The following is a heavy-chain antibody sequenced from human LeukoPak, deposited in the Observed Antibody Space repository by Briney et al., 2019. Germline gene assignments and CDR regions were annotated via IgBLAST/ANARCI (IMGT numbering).Heavy chain of an antibody. CDR1: GFTFSSYA. CDR2: ISGSGGST. J-gene: IGHJ6*02. V-gene: IGHV3-23*01. CDR3: ARGRLRMITVVPSGLDV. Sequence: PGGSLRLSCAASGFTFSSYAMSWVRQAPGKGLEWVSAISGSGGSTYYADSVKGRFTISRDNSKNTLDLQMDSLRVEDTAVYYCARGRLRMITVVPSGLDVWGQGTTVTVSS. D-gene: IGHD3-22*01.